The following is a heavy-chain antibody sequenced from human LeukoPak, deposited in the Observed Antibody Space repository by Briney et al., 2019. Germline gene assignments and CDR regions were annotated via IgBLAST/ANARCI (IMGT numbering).Heavy chain of an antibody. D-gene: IGHD7-27*01. J-gene: IGHJ4*02. CDR2: ISGSGGST. CDR1: GFTFSSYA. CDR3: AKPNWGLNSYFDY. Sequence: GGSLRLSCAASGFTFSSYAMSWVRQAPGKGLEWVSAISGSGGSTYYADSVKGRFTISRDNSKNTPYLQMNSLRAEDTAVYYCAKPNWGLNSYFDYWGQGTLVTVSS. V-gene: IGHV3-23*01.